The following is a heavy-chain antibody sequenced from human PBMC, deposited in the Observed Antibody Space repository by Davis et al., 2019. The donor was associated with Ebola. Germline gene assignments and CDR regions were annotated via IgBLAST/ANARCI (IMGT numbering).Heavy chain of an antibody. CDR3: TRLYGNGWTGVDY. CDR1: GFTLSGSA. V-gene: IGHV3-73*01. D-gene: IGHD6-19*01. J-gene: IGHJ4*02. Sequence: GESLKISCAASGFTLSGSAMHWVRQASGKGLEWVGRIRSKSNSYATAYAASVEGRFTISRDDSKNTAYLQMNSLRTEDTALYYCTRLYGNGWTGVDYWGQGTLVTVSS. CDR2: IRSKSNSYAT.